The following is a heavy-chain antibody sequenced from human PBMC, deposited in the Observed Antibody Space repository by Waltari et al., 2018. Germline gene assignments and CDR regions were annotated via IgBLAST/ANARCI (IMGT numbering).Heavy chain of an antibody. D-gene: IGHD3-22*01. Sequence: QVQLVESGGGVVQPGRSLRLSCAASGFTFSSYGMHWVRQAPGKGLEWVAVISYDGINKYYADSVKGRFTISRDNSKNTLYLQMNSLRAEDTAVYYCAKGDSSGYKASAFDYWGQGTLVTVSS. CDR1: GFTFSSYG. J-gene: IGHJ4*02. CDR2: ISYDGINK. V-gene: IGHV3-30*18. CDR3: AKGDSSGYKASAFDY.